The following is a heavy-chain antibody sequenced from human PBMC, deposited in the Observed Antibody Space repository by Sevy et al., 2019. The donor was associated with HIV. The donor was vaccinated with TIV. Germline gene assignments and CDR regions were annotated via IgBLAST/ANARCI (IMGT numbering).Heavy chain of an antibody. Sequence: ASVKVSCKASGYTFSVKYIHWVRQAPGQGLEWVGWIDPKSGGTSYAQKFQGRVSMTRDTSISPAYMELYWLTSDATAVYYYARGGCKWNDDYFDYWGQGSLVTVSS. D-gene: IGHD1-20*01. J-gene: IGHJ4*02. CDR2: IDPKSGGT. CDR3: ARGGCKWNDDYFDY. CDR1: GYTFSVKY. V-gene: IGHV1-2*02.